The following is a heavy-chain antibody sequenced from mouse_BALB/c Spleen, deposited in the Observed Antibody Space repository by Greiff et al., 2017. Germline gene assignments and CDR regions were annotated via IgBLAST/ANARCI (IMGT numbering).Heavy chain of an antibody. Sequence: QVQLQQSGAELVKPGTSVKLSCKASGYNFTSYWINWVKLRPGQGLEWIGDIYPGSGSTNYNEKFKSKATLTVDTSSSTAYMQLSSLASEDSALYYCARNYGFDYWGQGTTLTVSS. V-gene: IGHV1-55*01. CDR1: GYNFTSYW. J-gene: IGHJ2*01. CDR3: ARNYGFDY. D-gene: IGHD1-1*01. CDR2: IYPGSGST.